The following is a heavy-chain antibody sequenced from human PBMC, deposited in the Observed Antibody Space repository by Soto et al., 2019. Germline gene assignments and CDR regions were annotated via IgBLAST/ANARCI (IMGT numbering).Heavy chain of an antibody. CDR3: AKDQKIGTAYYYYGMDV. V-gene: IGHV3-9*01. CDR2: ISWNSGNI. J-gene: IGHJ6*02. Sequence: EAQLVESGGGLVQPGRSLRLSCTASGFTFDDYAMHWVRQAPGKGLEWVSGISWNSGNIVYADSVKGRFTISRDNAKNSLHLQMNSLRAEDTALYYCAKDQKIGTAYYYYGMDVWGQGTTVTVSS. CDR1: GFTFDDYA.